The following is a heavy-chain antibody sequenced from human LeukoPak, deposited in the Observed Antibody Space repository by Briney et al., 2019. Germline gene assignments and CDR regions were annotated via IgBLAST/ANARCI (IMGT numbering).Heavy chain of an antibody. CDR1: GYTFISYA. J-gene: IGHJ6*04. CDR2: INAGNGNT. V-gene: IGHV1-3*01. D-gene: IGHD6-19*01. CDR3: ARDLSSGWGYYYYYGMDV. Sequence: ASVTVSCKASGYTFISYAMHWVRQAPGQRLEWMGWINAGNGNTKYSQKFQGRVTITRDTSASTAYMELSSLRSEDTAVYYCARDLSSGWGYYYYYGMDVWGKGTTVTVSS.